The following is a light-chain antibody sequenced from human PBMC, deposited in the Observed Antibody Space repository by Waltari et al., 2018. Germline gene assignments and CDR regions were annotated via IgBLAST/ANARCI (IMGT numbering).Light chain of an antibody. CDR2: GAS. J-gene: IGKJ2*01. CDR3: QQYNNWRT. CDR1: QSISRN. V-gene: IGKV3-15*01. Sequence: EILMTQSPPTLSVSPGERATLSCRASQSISRNLAWYQQKPGQAPRLLIYGASTRATGIPARFSGSGSGTEFTLTLSSLQSEDFAVYYCQQYNNWRTFGQGTKLEIK.